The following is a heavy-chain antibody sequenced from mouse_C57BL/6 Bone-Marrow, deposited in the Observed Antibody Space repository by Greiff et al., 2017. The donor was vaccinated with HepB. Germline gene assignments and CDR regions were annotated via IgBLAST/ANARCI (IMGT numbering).Heavy chain of an antibody. Sequence: VQLQQSGPELVKPGASVKISCKASGYSFTGYYMNWVKQSNEKSLEWIGEINPSTGGTTYNQKFKAKATLTVDKSSSTAYMQLKSLTSEESAVYDCARAHDAYDYWGQGTPLTVSA. CDR2: INPSTGGT. V-gene: IGHV1-42*01. CDR3: ARAHDAYDY. D-gene: IGHD1-3*01. J-gene: IGHJ2*01. CDR1: GYSFTGYY.